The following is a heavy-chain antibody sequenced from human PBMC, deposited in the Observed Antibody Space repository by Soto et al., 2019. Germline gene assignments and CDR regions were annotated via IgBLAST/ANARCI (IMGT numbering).Heavy chain of an antibody. CDR2: ISAYNGNT. V-gene: IGHV1-18*01. CDR3: ARVLGHCSGGSCYSDAFDI. J-gene: IGHJ3*02. CDR1: GYTFTSYG. Sequence: ASVKVSWKASGYTFTSYGISWVRQAPGQGLEWMGWISAYNGNTNYAQKLQGRVTMTTDTSTSTAYMELRSLRSDDTAVYYCARVLGHCSGGSCYSDAFDIWGQGTMVTVSS. D-gene: IGHD2-15*01.